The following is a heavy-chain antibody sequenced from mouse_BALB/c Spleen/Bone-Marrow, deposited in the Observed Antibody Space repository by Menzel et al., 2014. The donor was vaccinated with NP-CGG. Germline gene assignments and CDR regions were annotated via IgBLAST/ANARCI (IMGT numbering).Heavy chain of an antibody. V-gene: IGHV1-5*01. CDR3: TRNWDWYFDV. D-gene: IGHD4-1*01. J-gene: IGHJ1*01. CDR1: GYSFTSYW. Sequence: EVQLQQSGTVLTRPGASVKMSCKASGYSFTSYWMHWVKQRPGQGLEWIGPIYPGNSDTTYNQKFKGKAKLTAVTSASTAYMELSSLTNEDSAVYYCTRNWDWYFDVWGAGTTVTVSS. CDR2: IYPGNSDT.